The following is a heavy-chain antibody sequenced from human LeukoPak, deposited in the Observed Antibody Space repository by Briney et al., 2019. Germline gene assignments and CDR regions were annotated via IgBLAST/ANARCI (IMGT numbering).Heavy chain of an antibody. CDR1: GYTFTIYG. J-gene: IGHJ4*02. CDR2: ISAYNGNT. D-gene: IGHD5-12*01. V-gene: IGHV1-18*01. Sequence: ASVTVSFKASGYTFTIYGISWVRQGPGQGLEWMGWISAYNGNTNYAQKLQGRVTMTTDTYTSTAYMERRSLRSDDTAVYYCARTFGATIIDFDYWGQGTLVTVSS. CDR3: ARTFGATIIDFDY.